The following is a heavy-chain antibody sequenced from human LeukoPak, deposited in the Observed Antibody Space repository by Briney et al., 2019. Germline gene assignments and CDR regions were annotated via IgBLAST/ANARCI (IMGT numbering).Heavy chain of an antibody. V-gene: IGHV3-64*01. CDR3: ARVDSGSACAS. J-gene: IGHJ1*01. CDR2: ISKNGRNT. Sequence: GSLRLSCAASGFTLSSYSMHWVRQAPGKGLEFVSAISKNGRNTYYGNSMKGRFTISRDISKNTLYLQMGSLRPEDMAVYYCARVDSGSACASWGQGILVTVSS. D-gene: IGHD6-19*01. CDR1: GFTLSSYS.